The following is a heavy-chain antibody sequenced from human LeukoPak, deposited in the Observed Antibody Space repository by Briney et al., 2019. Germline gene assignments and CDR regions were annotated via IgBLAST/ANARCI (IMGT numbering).Heavy chain of an antibody. V-gene: IGHV1-18*01. Sequence: ASVKVSCKASGYTFSSYGIIWVRQAPGQGLEWMGCINTYNGNTNYAQKLQGRVTMTTDTSTSTVYMELRNLRSDDTGVYYCARDGQRLAHGSLYYYYMDVWGKGTTVTVSS. CDR3: ARDGQRLAHGSLYYYYMDV. CDR1: GYTFSSYG. D-gene: IGHD6-25*01. CDR2: INTYNGNT. J-gene: IGHJ6*03.